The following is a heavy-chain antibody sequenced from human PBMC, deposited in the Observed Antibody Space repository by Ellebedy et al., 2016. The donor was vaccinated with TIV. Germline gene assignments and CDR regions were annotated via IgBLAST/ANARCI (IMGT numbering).Heavy chain of an antibody. V-gene: IGHV1-18*04. J-gene: IGHJ4*02. CDR3: ARGGQNYFDY. CDR1: GYTFRSNG. CDR2: INPYNGNT. Sequence: ASVKVSXXASGYTFRSNGITWVRQAPGQGLEWMGWINPYNGNTNYAQNLQGRVTMTTDTSTSTAYMDLGSLTSDDTAVYYCARGGQNYFDYWGQGTLVTVPS.